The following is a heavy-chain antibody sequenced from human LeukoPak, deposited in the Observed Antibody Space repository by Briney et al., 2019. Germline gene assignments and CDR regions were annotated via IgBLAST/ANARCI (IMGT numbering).Heavy chain of an antibody. CDR1: GDSVSSYY. J-gene: IGHJ4*02. CDR3: ARGRFTGVAPYDY. CDR2: IYYSGTT. V-gene: IGHV4-59*02. D-gene: IGHD2-21*01. Sequence: SETLSLTCTVSGDSVSSYYWIWIRQPPGKGLEYIGYIYYSGTTNYNPSLKSRVTISVDTSKNQCSLRLSSVTAADTAVYYCARGRFTGVAPYDYWGQGTLVTVSS.